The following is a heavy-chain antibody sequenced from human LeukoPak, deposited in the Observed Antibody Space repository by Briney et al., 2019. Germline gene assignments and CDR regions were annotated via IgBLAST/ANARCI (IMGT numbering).Heavy chain of an antibody. CDR3: ARTGIAARLYYYYYGMDV. J-gene: IGHJ6*02. CDR2: INPNSGGT. Sequence: GASVKVSCKASGYTFTGYYMRWVRQAPGQGLEWMGWINPNSGGTNYAQKFQGRVTMTRDTPISTAYMELSRLRSDDTAVYYCARTGIAARLYYYYYGMDVWGQGTTVTVSS. V-gene: IGHV1-2*02. CDR1: GYTFTGYY. D-gene: IGHD6-6*01.